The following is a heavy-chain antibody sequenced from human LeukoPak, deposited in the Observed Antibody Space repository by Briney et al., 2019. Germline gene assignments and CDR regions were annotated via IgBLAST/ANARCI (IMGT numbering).Heavy chain of an antibody. D-gene: IGHD3-16*01. CDR1: AFTFSSSW. J-gene: IGHJ4*02. V-gene: IGHV3-7*01. Sequence: GGSLRLPCAAYAFTFSSSWMSLVRQAPGKGLEWVANIKQDGSEKYYVDSVKGRFTISRDNAKNSLYLQINSLRVEDTAVYYCLAGGNWGQGTLSPSPQ. CDR2: IKQDGSEK. CDR3: LAGGN.